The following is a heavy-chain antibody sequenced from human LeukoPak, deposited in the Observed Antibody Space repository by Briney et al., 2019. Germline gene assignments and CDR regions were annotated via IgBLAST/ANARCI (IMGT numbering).Heavy chain of an antibody. D-gene: IGHD3-22*01. CDR2: IYYSGST. CDR1: GGSISSYY. CDR3: ARWGYYDSSGYSSDAFDI. Sequence: SETLSLTCTVSGGSISSYYWSWIRQPPGKGLEWIGYIYYSGSTNYNPSLKSRVTISVDTSKNQFSLKLSSVTAADTAAYYCARWGYYDSSGYSSDAFDIWGQGTMVTVSS. V-gene: IGHV4-59*01. J-gene: IGHJ3*02.